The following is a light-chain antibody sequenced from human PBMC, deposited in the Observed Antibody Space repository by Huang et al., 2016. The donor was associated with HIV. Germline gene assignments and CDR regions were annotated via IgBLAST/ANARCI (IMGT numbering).Light chain of an antibody. CDR2: GTF. Sequence: EVVLTQSPGTLSLSPGERATLSFRASQSITSNYLAWYQQKPGQAPRLLIHGTFSRATGIPDRFSGYGSGTDFSLTISSLEPEDFAVYYCQQYDSSPGSFGQGTKVEIK. V-gene: IGKV3-20*01. J-gene: IGKJ1*01. CDR3: QQYDSSPGS. CDR1: QSITSNY.